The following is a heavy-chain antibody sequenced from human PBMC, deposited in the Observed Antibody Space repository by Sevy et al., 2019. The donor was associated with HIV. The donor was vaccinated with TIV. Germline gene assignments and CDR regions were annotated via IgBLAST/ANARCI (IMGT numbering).Heavy chain of an antibody. D-gene: IGHD3-22*01. CDR3: TTMEYYYNVIGYSSGDY. J-gene: IGHJ4*02. CDR2: IVVGSGNA. CDR1: GFTFSNSA. V-gene: IGHV1-58*01. Sequence: SVKVSCKASGFTFSNSAVQWVRQARGQRLEWIGWIVVGSGNADYAPEFQERLTITRDMSSSTAYMELSSLRSEDTAMYYCTTMEYYYNVIGYSSGDYWGQGTLVTVSS.